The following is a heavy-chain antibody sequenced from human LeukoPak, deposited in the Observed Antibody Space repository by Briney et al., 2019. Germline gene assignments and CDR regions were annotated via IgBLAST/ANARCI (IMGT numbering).Heavy chain of an antibody. CDR1: GYIFSGYY. D-gene: IGHD5-12*01. Sequence: ASVKVSCKASGYIFSGYYMNWVRQAPGQGLEWMGWIDPHNGATNYAQRFQGRVTMTRDTSISTAFMELSRLRSDDTAVYYCARDRIVATIPTLGYWGQGTLVTVSS. V-gene: IGHV1-2*02. CDR3: ARDRIVATIPTLGY. J-gene: IGHJ4*02. CDR2: IDPHNGAT.